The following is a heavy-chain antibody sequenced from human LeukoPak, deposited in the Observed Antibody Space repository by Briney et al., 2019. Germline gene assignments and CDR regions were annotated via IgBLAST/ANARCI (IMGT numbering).Heavy chain of an antibody. Sequence: KSGGSLRLYCAASGFTFSYAWMSWVRQAPGKGREWVGSIKNKADDGTKDYAAPVKGRFTISRDDSKNTLYLQMDSLKTEDTAVYYCFRHLVVPGAGADYWGQGTLVTVSS. CDR3: FRHLVVPGAGADY. D-gene: IGHD2-15*01. J-gene: IGHJ4*02. CDR2: IKNKADDGTK. V-gene: IGHV3-15*01. CDR1: GFTFSYAW.